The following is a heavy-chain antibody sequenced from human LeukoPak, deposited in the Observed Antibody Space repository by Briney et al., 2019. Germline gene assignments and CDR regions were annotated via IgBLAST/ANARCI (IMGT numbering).Heavy chain of an antibody. J-gene: IGHJ6*02. CDR1: GYSFTSYG. Sequence: ASVKVSCKASGYSFTSYGISWVRQAPGQGLEWMGWISAYNGNTNYAQKLQGRVTMTTDTSTSTAYMELRSLRSDDTAVYYCARDPPRIVVVVAATNYYGMDVWGQGTTVTVSS. CDR3: ARDPPRIVVVVAATNYYGMDV. CDR2: ISAYNGNT. D-gene: IGHD2-15*01. V-gene: IGHV1-18*01.